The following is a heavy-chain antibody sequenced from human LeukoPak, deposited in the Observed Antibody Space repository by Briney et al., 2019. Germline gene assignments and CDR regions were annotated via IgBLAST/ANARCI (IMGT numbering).Heavy chain of an antibody. CDR3: GRVVTTSED. CDR2: ISYDGSNK. D-gene: IGHD1-14*01. J-gene: IGHJ4*02. Sequence: GGSLRLSCAASGFTFSSYAMHWVRQAPGKGLEWVAVISYDGSNKYYADSVKGRFTISRDNAKNTLYLQMNSLRAEDTAIYYCGRVVTTSEDWGQGILVTVST. CDR1: GFTFSSYA. V-gene: IGHV3-30-3*01.